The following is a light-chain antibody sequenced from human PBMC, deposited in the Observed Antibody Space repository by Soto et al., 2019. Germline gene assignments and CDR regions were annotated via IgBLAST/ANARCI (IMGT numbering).Light chain of an antibody. CDR2: SNN. V-gene: IGLV1-44*01. CDR1: SSNIGSNT. Sequence: QSVLTQPPSASGTPGQRVTIYCSGSSSNIGSNTVNWYQQLPGTAPKLLIYSNNQRHSGVPDRFSGSKSGTSASLAISGLQSEDEADYYCAAWDDSLNGPVFGGGTKLTVL. J-gene: IGLJ2*01. CDR3: AAWDDSLNGPV.